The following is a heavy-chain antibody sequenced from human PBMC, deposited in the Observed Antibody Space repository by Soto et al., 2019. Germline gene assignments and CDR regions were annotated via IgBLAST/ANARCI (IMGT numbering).Heavy chain of an antibody. CDR2: ISSGSSTK. J-gene: IGHJ6*02. CDR1: GFTFSSYS. CDR3: ARCAIPYYYYGMDV. V-gene: IGHV3-48*01. Sequence: GGSLRLSCAASGFTFSSYSMNWVRQTPGKGLEWVSYISSGSSTKYYADSVKGRFTISRDNSKNTLYLQMNSLGAEDTAVYYCARCAIPYYYYGMDVWGQGTTVTVSS.